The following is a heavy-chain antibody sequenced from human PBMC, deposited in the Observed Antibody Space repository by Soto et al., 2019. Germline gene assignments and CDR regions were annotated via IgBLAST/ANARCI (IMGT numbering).Heavy chain of an antibody. D-gene: IGHD2-21*02. CDR1: GGSISSGGFY. V-gene: IGHV4-30-4*01. Sequence: SETLSLTCTVSGGSISSGGFYWSWIRQPPGKGLEWIGYIYYGGSTYYNPSLKSRVTISVDTSKNQFSLKLSSVTAADTAVYYCARETYCGGDCYSYYFDYWGQGTLVTVS. J-gene: IGHJ4*02. CDR2: IYYGGST. CDR3: ARETYCGGDCYSYYFDY.